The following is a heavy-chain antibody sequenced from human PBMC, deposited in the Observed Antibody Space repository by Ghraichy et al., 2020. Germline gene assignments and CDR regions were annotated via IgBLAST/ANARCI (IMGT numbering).Heavy chain of an antibody. CDR3: ARGGSKGYSSVYRGYYYYYMDV. Sequence: SETLSLTCAVYGGSFSGYYWSWIRQPPGKGLEWIGEINHSGSTNYNPSLKSRVTISVDTSKNQFSLKLSSVTAADTAVYYCARGGSKGYSSVYRGYYYYYMDVWGKGTTVTVSS. CDR1: GGSFSGYY. CDR2: INHSGST. D-gene: IGHD6-19*01. V-gene: IGHV4-34*01. J-gene: IGHJ6*03.